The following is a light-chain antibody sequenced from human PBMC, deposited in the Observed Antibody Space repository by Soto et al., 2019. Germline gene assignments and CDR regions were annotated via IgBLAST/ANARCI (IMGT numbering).Light chain of an antibody. CDR3: SSYTTTSTYV. V-gene: IGLV2-14*01. J-gene: IGLJ1*01. Sequence: QSALTQPASVSGSPGQSITISCTGTSSDVGAYNYVSWYQQYPGKVPKVMIYEVSNRPSGVSNRFSGSKSGNTASLTISGLQAEDEADYYCSSYTTTSTYVFGTGTKLTVL. CDR2: EVS. CDR1: SSDVGAYNY.